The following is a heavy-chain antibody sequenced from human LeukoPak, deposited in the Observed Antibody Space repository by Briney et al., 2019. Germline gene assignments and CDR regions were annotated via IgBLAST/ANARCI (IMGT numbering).Heavy chain of an antibody. D-gene: IGHD6-13*01. CDR2: IYHSGRT. Sequence: SETLSLTCTVSGYSISSGYYWGWIRQPPGKGLEWIGSIYHSGRTFYNPSLKSRVTISVDTSKNQFSLKLSSVTAADTAVYYCARGGWAAANNWFDPWGQGTLVTVSS. CDR1: GYSISSGYY. V-gene: IGHV4-38-2*02. J-gene: IGHJ5*02. CDR3: ARGGWAAANNWFDP.